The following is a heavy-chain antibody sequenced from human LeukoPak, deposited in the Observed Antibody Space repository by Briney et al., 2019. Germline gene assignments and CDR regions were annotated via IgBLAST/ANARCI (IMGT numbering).Heavy chain of an antibody. J-gene: IGHJ5*02. CDR1: GFTFSSYG. V-gene: IGHV3-30*18. CDR2: ISYDGSNK. D-gene: IGHD6-13*01. CDR3: AKDTSHSSSWYENWFDP. Sequence: PGGSLRLSCAASGFTFSSYGMHWVRQAPGKGLEWVAVISYDGSNKYYADSVKGRFTIPRDNSKNTLYLQMNSLRTEDTAVYYCAKDTSHSSSWYENWFDPWGQGTLVTVSS.